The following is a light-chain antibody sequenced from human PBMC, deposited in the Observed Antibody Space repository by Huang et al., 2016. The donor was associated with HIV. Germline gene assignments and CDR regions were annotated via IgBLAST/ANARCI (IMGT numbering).Light chain of an antibody. CDR1: QSVGSN. CDR2: AAS. Sequence: EIVMTQSPATLSVSPGERATLSCRASQSVGSNLAWYQQRRGQAPRLLIYAASTRASGTPARFSGSGSGTEFTLTVSSLQSEDFAVYYCQQHNTWPQTFGQGTRV. CDR3: QQHNTWPQT. V-gene: IGKV3-15*01. J-gene: IGKJ1*01.